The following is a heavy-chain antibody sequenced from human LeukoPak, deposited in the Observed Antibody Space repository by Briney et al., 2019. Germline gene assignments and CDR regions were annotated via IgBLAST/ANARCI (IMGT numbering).Heavy chain of an antibody. CDR3: ARSYDYDDAFDI. CDR1: GGSISSGSYY. V-gene: IGHV4-61*02. Sequence: SETLSLTCTVSGGSISSGSYYWSWIRQPAGKGLEWIGRIYTSGSTSYNPSLKSRVTISVDTSKNQFSLKLSSVTAADTAVYYCARSYDYDDAFDIWGQGTMDTVSS. J-gene: IGHJ3*02. D-gene: IGHD3-16*01. CDR2: IYTSGST.